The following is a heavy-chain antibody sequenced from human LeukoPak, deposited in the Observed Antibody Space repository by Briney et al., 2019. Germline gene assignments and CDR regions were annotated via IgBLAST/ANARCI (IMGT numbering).Heavy chain of an antibody. V-gene: IGHV4-4*07. CDR1: GGSISSYY. CDR2: IYTSGST. CDR3: ARVPHYYGSGSYSYQDAFDI. D-gene: IGHD3-10*01. Sequence: SETLSLTCTVSGGSISSYYWSWVRQPAGKGLEWIGRIYTSGSTNYNPSLKSRVTMSVDTSKNQFSLKLSSVTAADTAVYYCARVPHYYGSGSYSYQDAFDIWGQGTMVTVSS. J-gene: IGHJ3*02.